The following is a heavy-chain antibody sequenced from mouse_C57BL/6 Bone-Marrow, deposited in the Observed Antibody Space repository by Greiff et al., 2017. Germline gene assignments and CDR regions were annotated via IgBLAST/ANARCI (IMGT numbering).Heavy chain of an antibody. CDR3: ARPDYYGSNYFDY. CDR2: IHPNSGST. J-gene: IGHJ2*01. V-gene: IGHV1-64*01. D-gene: IGHD1-1*01. CDR1: GYTFTSYW. Sequence: QVQLKQPGAELVKPGASVKLSCKASGYTFTSYWMHWVKQRPGQGLEWIGMIHPNSGSTNYNEKFKSKATLTVDKSSSTAYMQLSSLTSEDSAVYYCARPDYYGSNYFDYWGQGTTLTVSS.